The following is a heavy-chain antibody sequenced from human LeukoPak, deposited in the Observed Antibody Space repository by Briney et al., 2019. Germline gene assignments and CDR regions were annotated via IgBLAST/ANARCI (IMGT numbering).Heavy chain of an antibody. D-gene: IGHD3-10*01. CDR1: GFIFSDAW. CDR2: TSSSDAGT. Sequence: GGSLRLSCAASGFIFSDAWMNWVRQAPGKGLEWVSATSSSDAGTYYAESVRGRFSISRDNSKNTLYLQMNSLRAEDTAVYYCAKVTYGSGTYGAFDYWGQGTLVTVSS. V-gene: IGHV3-23*01. CDR3: AKVTYGSGTYGAFDY. J-gene: IGHJ4*02.